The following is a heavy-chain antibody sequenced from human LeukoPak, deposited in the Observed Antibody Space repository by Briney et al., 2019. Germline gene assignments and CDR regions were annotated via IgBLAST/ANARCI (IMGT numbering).Heavy chain of an antibody. D-gene: IGHD1-1*01. CDR2: ISRQSGAST. CDR3: ARESEVHDAFDI. J-gene: IGHJ3*02. Sequence: GGSLRLSCAASGFTFSSYDMYWVRQAPGKGLECVASISRQSGASTYYAASVEGRFTISRDNSRSTLYLEMNSLRAEDTAVYYCARESEVHDAFDIWGQGTMVTVSS. V-gene: IGHV3-23*01. CDR1: GFTFSSYD.